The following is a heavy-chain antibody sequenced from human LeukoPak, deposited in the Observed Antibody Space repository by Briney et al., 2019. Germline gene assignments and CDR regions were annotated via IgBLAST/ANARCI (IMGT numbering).Heavy chain of an antibody. CDR2: IYYSGST. V-gene: IGHV4-59*01. CDR3: ARDRGVCAITSYGMDV. J-gene: IGHJ6*02. Sequence: PSETLSLTCTVSGGSISSYYWSWIRQPPGKGLEWIGYIYYSGSTNYNPSLKSRVTISVDTSKNQFSLKLSSVTAADTAVYYCARDRGVCAITSYGMDVWGQGTTVTVSS. CDR1: GGSISSYY. D-gene: IGHD2-8*01.